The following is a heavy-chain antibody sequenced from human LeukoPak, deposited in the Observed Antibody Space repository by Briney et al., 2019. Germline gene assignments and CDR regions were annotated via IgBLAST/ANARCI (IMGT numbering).Heavy chain of an antibody. CDR1: GFTFSSYS. CDR2: ISSSSSYI. D-gene: IGHD4-11*01. J-gene: IGHJ6*03. CDR3: ARDSLTTVTSGLHMDV. V-gene: IGHV3-21*01. Sequence: SGGSLRLSCAASGFTFSSYSMNWVRQAPGKGLEWVSSISSSSSYIYYADSVKGRFTISRDNAKNSLYLQMNSLRAEDTAVYYCARDSLTTVTSGLHMDVWGKGTTVTVSS.